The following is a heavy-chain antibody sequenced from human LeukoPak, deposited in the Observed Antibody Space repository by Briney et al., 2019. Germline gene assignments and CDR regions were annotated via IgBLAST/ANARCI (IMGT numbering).Heavy chain of an antibody. Sequence: GGSLRLSCAASGFTFSSYAMSWVRQAPGKGLEWVSAISGSGGSTYYADSVKGRFTISRDNSKNTLYLQMNSLRAEDMAVYYCAKDIVVVTHGDYWGQGTLVTVSS. V-gene: IGHV3-23*01. J-gene: IGHJ4*02. D-gene: IGHD3-22*01. CDR1: GFTFSSYA. CDR3: AKDIVVVTHGDY. CDR2: ISGSGGST.